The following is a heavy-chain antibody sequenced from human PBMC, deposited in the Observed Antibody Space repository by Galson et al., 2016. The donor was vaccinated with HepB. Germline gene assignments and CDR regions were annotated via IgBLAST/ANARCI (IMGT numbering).Heavy chain of an antibody. V-gene: IGHV1-18*01. J-gene: IGHJ6*02. CDR1: GGTFRSYG. Sequence: SVKVSCKASGGTFRSYGINWVRQAPGQGLEFLGWISAYTANTVYAQKFQARVTVTTVTATSTAYLALRSLRSDGTAIYYCAKSPSMGHYFYFGMDVWGPGTAVTVSS. CDR2: ISAYTANT. D-gene: IGHD2/OR15-2a*01. CDR3: AKSPSMGHYFYFGMDV.